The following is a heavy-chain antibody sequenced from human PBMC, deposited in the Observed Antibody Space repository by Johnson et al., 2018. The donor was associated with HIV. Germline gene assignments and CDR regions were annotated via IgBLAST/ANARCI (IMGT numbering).Heavy chain of an antibody. Sequence: VQLVESGGGLVKPGGSLRLSCAASGFTFSDYYMSWIRQAPGKGLEWVSYISSSGSTIYYADSVKGRFTISRDNAKNTLYLQMGSLRAEDMAVYYCAKPPSMGADAFDVWGQGTMVTVSS. V-gene: IGHV3-11*04. CDR1: GFTFSDYY. CDR3: AKPPSMGADAFDV. J-gene: IGHJ3*01. D-gene: IGHD3-16*01. CDR2: ISSSGSTI.